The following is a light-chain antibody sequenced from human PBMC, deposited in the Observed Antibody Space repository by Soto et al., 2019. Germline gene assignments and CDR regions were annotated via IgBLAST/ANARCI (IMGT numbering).Light chain of an antibody. CDR1: QSISSY. Sequence: DIQMTQSPSSLSASVGDRVTITCRASQSISSYLNWYQQRPGKAPNLLIYGASSLQRGVPSRFSGSGSGTDFTLTISSLQPEDFATYYCQQSYSTPLTFGGGTRWIS. V-gene: IGKV1-39*01. CDR2: GAS. J-gene: IGKJ4*01. CDR3: QQSYSTPLT.